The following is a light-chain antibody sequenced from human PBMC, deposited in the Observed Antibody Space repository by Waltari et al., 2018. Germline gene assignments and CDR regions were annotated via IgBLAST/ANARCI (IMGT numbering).Light chain of an antibody. CDR3: QTGGHGTWV. Sequence: QLVVTQSPSASAPLGASVKLTCTLSSGHSSNVIAWLQQRPEKGPRYLVKVNSDGSHSKGDESPDRFSGSSSGAERYLTISSLQSDDEADYYCQTGGHGTWVFGGGTKLTVL. CDR1: SGHSSNV. V-gene: IGLV4-69*01. CDR2: VNSDGSH. J-gene: IGLJ3*02.